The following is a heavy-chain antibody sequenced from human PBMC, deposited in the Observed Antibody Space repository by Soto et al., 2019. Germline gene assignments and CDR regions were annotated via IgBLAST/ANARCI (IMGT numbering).Heavy chain of an antibody. Sequence: KTSETLSLTCTVSGGSISGHYWIWIRQPPGEGMEWIGYIFYSGSTTYNPSLKSRVTISVDTFKNQFSLRLSSVTAADTAVYYCARVGSSGWSPDYWGQGTLVTVSS. CDR3: ARVGSSGWSPDY. V-gene: IGHV4-59*11. CDR2: IFYSGST. J-gene: IGHJ4*02. D-gene: IGHD6-19*01. CDR1: GGSISGHY.